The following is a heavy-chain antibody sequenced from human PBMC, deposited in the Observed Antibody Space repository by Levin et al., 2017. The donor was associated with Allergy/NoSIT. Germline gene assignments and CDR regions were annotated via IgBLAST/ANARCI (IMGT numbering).Heavy chain of an antibody. CDR3: AGLAGGWGGGYWYFDL. J-gene: IGHJ2*01. D-gene: IGHD6-19*01. Sequence: SETLSLTCTVSGGSISSYYWSWIRQPPGKGLEWIGYIYYSGSTNYNPSLKSRVTISVDTSKNQFSLKLSSVTAADTAVDYCAGLAGGWGGGYWYFDLWGRGTLVTVSS. CDR2: IYYSGST. CDR1: GGSISSYY. V-gene: IGHV4-59*08.